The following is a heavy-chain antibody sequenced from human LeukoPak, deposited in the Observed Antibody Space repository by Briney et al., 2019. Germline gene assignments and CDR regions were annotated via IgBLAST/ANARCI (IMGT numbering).Heavy chain of an antibody. V-gene: IGHV1-18*01. CDR2: ISAYNGNT. Sequence: GASVKVSCKASGYTFTSYGISWVRQAPGQGLEWMGWISAYNGNTNYAQKLQGRVTITADESTSTAYMELSSLRSEDTAVYYCARLDEYSSSSRYYGMDVWGQGTTVTVSS. CDR3: ARLDEYSSSSRYYGMDV. J-gene: IGHJ6*02. D-gene: IGHD6-6*01. CDR1: GYTFTSYG.